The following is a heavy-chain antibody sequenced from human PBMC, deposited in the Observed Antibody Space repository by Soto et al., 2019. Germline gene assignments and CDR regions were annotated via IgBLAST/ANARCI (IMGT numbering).Heavy chain of an antibody. CDR2: TYYRSRWYH. CDR3: ASYRYDY. Sequence: SQTLSLTCAISGDSISSNSAAWNWIRQSPSRGFEWLGRTYYRSRWYHDYAVSVKSRIIINPDTSKKQVSLQLNSVTPDDTAVYYCASYRYDYWGQGTVVTVPS. CDR1: GDSISSNSAA. J-gene: IGHJ4*02. V-gene: IGHV6-1*01. D-gene: IGHD4-4*01.